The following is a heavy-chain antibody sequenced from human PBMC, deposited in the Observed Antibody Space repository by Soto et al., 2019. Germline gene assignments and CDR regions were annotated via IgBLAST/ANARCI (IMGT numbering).Heavy chain of an antibody. CDR1: GFTFSSYG. Sequence: ESGGGVVQPGRSLRLSCAASGFTFSSYGMHWVRQAPGKGLEWVAVISYDGSNKYYADSVKGRFTISRDNSKNTLYLQMNSLRAEDTAVYYCAKDSVPAASYWYFDLWGRGTLVTVSS. V-gene: IGHV3-30*18. CDR3: AKDSVPAASYWYFDL. J-gene: IGHJ2*01. CDR2: ISYDGSNK. D-gene: IGHD2-2*01.